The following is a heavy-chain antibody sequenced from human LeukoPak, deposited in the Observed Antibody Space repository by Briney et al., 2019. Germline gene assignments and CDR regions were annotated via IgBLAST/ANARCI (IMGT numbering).Heavy chain of an antibody. V-gene: IGHV3-9*01. J-gene: IGHJ2*01. CDR1: GFIFDDYA. CDR2: ISWNSGSL. CDR3: ARGLGGDQGYFDL. Sequence: GRSLRLSCAASGFIFDDYAMHWVRQAPGKGLEWVSGISWNSGSLAYADSVKGRFTISRDNAKNSLYLQMNSLRTEDTALYYCARGLGGDQGYFDLWGRGTLATVSS. D-gene: IGHD3-10*01.